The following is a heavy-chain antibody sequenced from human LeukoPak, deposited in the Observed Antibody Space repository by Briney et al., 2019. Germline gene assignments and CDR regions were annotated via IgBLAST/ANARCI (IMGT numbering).Heavy chain of an antibody. V-gene: IGHV1-69*01. CDR1: GGTFSSYA. J-gene: IGHJ4*02. Sequence: SVKVSCKASGGTFSSYAISWVRQAPGQGLEWMGGIIPIFGTANYAQKFQGRVTITADESTSTPYMELSSLRSEDTAVYYCARRIFGVEQYYFDYWGQGTLVTVSS. CDR3: ARRIFGVEQYYFDY. D-gene: IGHD3-3*01. CDR2: IIPIFGTA.